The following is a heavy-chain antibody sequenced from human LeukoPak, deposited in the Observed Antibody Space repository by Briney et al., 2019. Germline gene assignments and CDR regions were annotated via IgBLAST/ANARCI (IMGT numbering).Heavy chain of an antibody. CDR2: IYYSGTT. CDR3: ARDFPDDAFDI. CDR1: GGAVYSYY. V-gene: IGHV4-59*02. J-gene: IGHJ3*02. Sequence: SETLSLTSTVSGGAVYSYYWRWIPQPPGKGLEWSGDIYYSGTTNYNPSLKGRLTISVDTSKSQFCLKLRSVTGADTAVYVCARDFPDDAFDIWGQGTMVTVSS.